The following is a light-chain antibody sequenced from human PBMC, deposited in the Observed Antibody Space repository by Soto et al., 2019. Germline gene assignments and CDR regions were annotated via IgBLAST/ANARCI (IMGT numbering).Light chain of an antibody. Sequence: DIVMTQSPDSLAVSLGERATINCKSSQSVLYSSNNKSYLAWYQQKPGQPPKLLIYWASTLESGVPDRFSGSGSGADFTLTISSLQAEDVAVYYCQQYYSTPYTFGQGTKLEIK. V-gene: IGKV4-1*01. J-gene: IGKJ2*01. CDR1: QSVLYSSNNKSY. CDR3: QQYYSTPYT. CDR2: WAS.